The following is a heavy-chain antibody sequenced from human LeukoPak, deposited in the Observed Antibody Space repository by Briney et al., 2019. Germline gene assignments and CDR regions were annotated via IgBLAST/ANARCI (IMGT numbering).Heavy chain of an antibody. CDR3: ARVMYYYDSSGYYHYWYFDL. V-gene: IGHV3-74*01. Sequence: GSLRLSCEASGFTFSDYRMHWVRQAPGKGLGWVSHTNSDGSSTSYADSVKGRFTISRDNAKNTLYLQMNSLRAEDTAVYYCARVMYYYDSSGYYHYWYFDLWGRGTLVTVSS. J-gene: IGHJ2*01. CDR2: TNSDGSST. CDR1: GFTFSDYR. D-gene: IGHD3-22*01.